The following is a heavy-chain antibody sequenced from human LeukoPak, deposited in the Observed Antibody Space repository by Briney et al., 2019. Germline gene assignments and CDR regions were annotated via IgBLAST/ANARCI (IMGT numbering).Heavy chain of an antibody. J-gene: IGHJ4*02. CDR3: ARVGTSSPPPGPLDY. D-gene: IGHD1-1*01. CDR2: IWYDGSNK. CDR1: GFTVSSYG. V-gene: IGHV3-33*08. Sequence: GGSLRLSCAASGFTVSSYGMHWVRQAPGKGLEWVAVIWYDGSNKYYADSVKGRFTISRDNSKNTLYLQMNSLRAEDTAVYYCARVGTSSPPPGPLDYWGQGTLVTVSS.